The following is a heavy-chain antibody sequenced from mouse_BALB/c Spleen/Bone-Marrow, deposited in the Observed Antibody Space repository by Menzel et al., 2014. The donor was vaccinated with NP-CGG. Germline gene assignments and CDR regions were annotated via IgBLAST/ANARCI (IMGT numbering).Heavy chain of an antibody. CDR1: GFNIKDTY. Sequence: EVQLQQSGAELVKPGASVKLSCTASGFNIKDTYMHWVKQRPEQGLEWIERIDPANGNTKYDPKFQGKATITADTSSNTAYLQLSSLTSEDTAVYYCAPYYYGSSLFAYWGQGTLVTVSA. V-gene: IGHV14-3*02. CDR3: APYYYGSSLFAY. D-gene: IGHD1-1*01. J-gene: IGHJ3*01. CDR2: IDPANGNT.